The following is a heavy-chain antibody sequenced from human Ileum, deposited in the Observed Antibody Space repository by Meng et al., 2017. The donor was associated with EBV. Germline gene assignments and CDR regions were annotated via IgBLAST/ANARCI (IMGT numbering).Heavy chain of an antibody. J-gene: IGHJ4*02. CDR1: GGSFSGYY. V-gene: IGHV4-34*01. Sequence: QVQLPPWGAGLVKPSAALSLTCAVYGGSFSGYYWSWIRQPPGKGLEWMGEINHSGSTNYNPSLKSRVTISVDTSKNQFSLKLSSVTAADTAVYYCARGNKVSDRGFDYWGQGTLVTVSS. CDR2: INHSGST. CDR3: ARGNKVSDRGFDY. D-gene: IGHD3-10*01.